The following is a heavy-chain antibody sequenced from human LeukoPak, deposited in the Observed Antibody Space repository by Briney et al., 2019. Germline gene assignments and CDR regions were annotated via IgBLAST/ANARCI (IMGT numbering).Heavy chain of an antibody. CDR1: GFTFSSYA. V-gene: IGHV3-30-3*01. Sequence: PGGSLRLSCAASGFTFSSYAMHWVRQAPGKGLEWVAVISYDGSNKYYADSVKGRFTISRDNSKNTLYLQMNSLRAEDTAVYYCARDPDYDILTGAYDYWGQGTLVTVSS. CDR3: ARDPDYDILTGAYDY. D-gene: IGHD3-9*01. CDR2: ISYDGSNK. J-gene: IGHJ4*02.